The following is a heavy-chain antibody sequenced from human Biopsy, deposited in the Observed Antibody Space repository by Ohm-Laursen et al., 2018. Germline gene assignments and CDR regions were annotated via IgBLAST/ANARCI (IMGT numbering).Heavy chain of an antibody. CDR2: IYSSGTT. J-gene: IGHJ5*01. V-gene: IGHV4-59*08. D-gene: IGHD3-16*01. CDR1: RGSISGSY. Sequence: SDTLSLTCTVSRGSISGSYWIWIRQSPGKRLEWIGYIYSSGTTDYNPSLKSRVTIPLDASKNQFSLTMRSVTAADTAVYYCARHNMKGLRLGKVSYTIDPWDQGTRVTVSS. CDR3: ARHNMKGLRLGKVSYTIDP.